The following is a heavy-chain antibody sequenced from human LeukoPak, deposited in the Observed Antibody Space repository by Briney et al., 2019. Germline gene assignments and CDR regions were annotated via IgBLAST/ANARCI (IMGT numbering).Heavy chain of an antibody. CDR1: GFNFNIYA. CDR3: ARGLGYCSRTSCYPDY. Sequence: PRGSLRLSCAASGFNFNIYAMFWVRQAPGKGLEYVSAISGNGDTTDYANSVKGRFTISRDNSKNTLYLQMGSLRAEDMGVYYCARGLGYCSRTSCYPDYWGQGTLVTVSS. CDR2: ISGNGDTT. V-gene: IGHV3-64*01. J-gene: IGHJ4*02. D-gene: IGHD2-2*01.